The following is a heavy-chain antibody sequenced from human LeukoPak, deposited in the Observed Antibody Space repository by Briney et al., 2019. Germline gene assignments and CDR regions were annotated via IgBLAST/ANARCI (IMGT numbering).Heavy chain of an antibody. CDR2: IYTSGST. CDR1: GGSISSGSYY. V-gene: IGHV4-61*02. J-gene: IGHJ4*02. CDR3: ARAHYYGSGSYEGHYDY. D-gene: IGHD3-10*01. Sequence: PSQTLSLTCTVSGGSISSGSYYWSWIWQPAGKGLEWIGRIYTSGSTNYNPSLKSRVTISVDTSKNQFSLKLSSVTAADTAVYYCARAHYYGSGSYEGHYDYWGQGTLVTVSS.